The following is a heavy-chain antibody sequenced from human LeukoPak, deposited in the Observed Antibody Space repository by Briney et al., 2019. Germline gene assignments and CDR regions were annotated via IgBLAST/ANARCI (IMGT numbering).Heavy chain of an antibody. V-gene: IGHV1-2*02. D-gene: IGHD3-10*01. CDR1: GYSFTAFY. CDR2: IHPRSGET. CDR3: ARDGEYGTGSYYRGCFDY. Sequence: ASVKVSCKASGYSFTAFYIHWVRQAPGQGLEWMGWIHPRSGETNYAYKFRGRVTMTRDTSISTTYMDLGSLGSDDPAVYYCARDGEYGTGSYYRGCFDYWGQGTLVTVSS. J-gene: IGHJ4*02.